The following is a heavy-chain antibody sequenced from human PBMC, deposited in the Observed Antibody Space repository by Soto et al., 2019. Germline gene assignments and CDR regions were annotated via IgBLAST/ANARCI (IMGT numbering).Heavy chain of an antibody. Sequence: ASVKVSCKASGYTFTNYHFSWVRLAPGQGLEWIGWISSYNGNTNYAQKFQGRVTMTTDTSTSTAYTELRTLRSDDTAVYYCARDPGTSYYDSSGYFFDHWGQGTLVTV. CDR3: ARDPGTSYYDSSGYFFDH. D-gene: IGHD3-22*01. CDR2: ISSYNGNT. V-gene: IGHV1-18*01. CDR1: GYTFTNYH. J-gene: IGHJ4*02.